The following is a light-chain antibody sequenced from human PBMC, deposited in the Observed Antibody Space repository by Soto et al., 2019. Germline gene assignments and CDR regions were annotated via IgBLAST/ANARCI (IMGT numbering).Light chain of an antibody. Sequence: EIVLTQSPATLSLSPGERATLSCRASQTVSSSLAWYQQKPGQAPRLLIYEASNRATGIPARFSGSGSGADFTLTISSLEPEDFALYYCQQHINWHLTFGGGTKV. V-gene: IGKV3-11*01. J-gene: IGKJ4*01. CDR1: QTVSSS. CDR3: QQHINWHLT. CDR2: EAS.